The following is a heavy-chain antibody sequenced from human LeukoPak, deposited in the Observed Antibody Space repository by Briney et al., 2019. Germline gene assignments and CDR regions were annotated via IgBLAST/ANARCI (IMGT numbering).Heavy chain of an antibody. J-gene: IGHJ6*02. CDR2: INTNTGNP. CDR3: ARDYDYGDPQDGMDV. D-gene: IGHD4-17*01. CDR1: GYTFTGYY. Sequence: ASVKVSCKASGYTFTGYYMHWVRQAPGQGLEWMGWINTNTGNPTYAQGFTGRFVFSLDTSVSTAYLQISSLKAEDTAVYYCARDYDYGDPQDGMDVWGQGTTVTVSS. V-gene: IGHV7-4-1*02.